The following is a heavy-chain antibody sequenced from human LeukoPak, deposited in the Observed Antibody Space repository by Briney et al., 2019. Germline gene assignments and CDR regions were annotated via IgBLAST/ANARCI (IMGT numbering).Heavy chain of an antibody. Sequence: SETLSLTCAVYGGSFSGYYWSWIRKPPGKGLEWMGEINHSGSTNYNPSLKSRVTISVDTSKHQFSLELSSVTAADTAVYYCARVGYGAGIYYVVPDGMDVWSKGTTVTVSS. V-gene: IGHV4-34*01. CDR2: INHSGST. CDR1: GGSFSGYY. J-gene: IGHJ6*04. D-gene: IGHD3-10*01. CDR3: ARVGYGAGIYYVVPDGMDV.